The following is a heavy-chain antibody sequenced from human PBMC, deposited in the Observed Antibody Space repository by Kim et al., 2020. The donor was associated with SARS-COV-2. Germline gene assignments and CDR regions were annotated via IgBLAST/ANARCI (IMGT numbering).Heavy chain of an antibody. Sequence: VKARFTISRDNSKTTLYLQMNSLRAEDTAVYYCAKDRGDDGVCLYYFDYWGQGTLVTVSS. CDR3: AKDRGDDGVCLYYFDY. J-gene: IGHJ4*02. D-gene: IGHD2-8*01. V-gene: IGHV3-30*02.